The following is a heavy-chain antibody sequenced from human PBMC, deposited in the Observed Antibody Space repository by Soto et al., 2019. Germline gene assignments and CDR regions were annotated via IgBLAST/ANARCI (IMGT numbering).Heavy chain of an antibody. CDR2: INAGNGNT. J-gene: IGHJ6*02. CDR3: ARGGLALMDV. Sequence: QVQLVQSGAEVKKPGASVKVSCKASGYTFTSYTMHWVRQAPGQRLEWMGWINAGNGNTKYSQKFQGRVTITRDTSASTAYMELSTLRSEDTAVYYCARGGLALMDVWGQGTTVTVCS. D-gene: IGHD3-16*01. CDR1: GYTFTSYT. V-gene: IGHV1-3*01.